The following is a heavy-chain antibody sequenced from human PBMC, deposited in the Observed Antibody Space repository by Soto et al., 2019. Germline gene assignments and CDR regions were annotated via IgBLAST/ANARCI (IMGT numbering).Heavy chain of an antibody. V-gene: IGHV4-34*01. D-gene: IGHD3-9*01. CDR2: INHSGST. CDR3: ARRLRYFDWFPGAFDI. J-gene: IGHJ3*02. Sequence: QVQLQQWGAGLLKPSETLSLTCAVYGGSFSGYYWSWIRQPPGKGLEWIGEINHSGSTNYNPSLKRRVTISVDTSKNQFSLKLSSVTAADTAVYYCARRLRYFDWFPGAFDIWGQGTMVTVSS. CDR1: GGSFSGYY.